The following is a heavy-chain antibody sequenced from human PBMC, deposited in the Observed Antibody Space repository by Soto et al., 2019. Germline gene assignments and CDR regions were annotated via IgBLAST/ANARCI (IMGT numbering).Heavy chain of an antibody. V-gene: IGHV4-59*08. Sequence: QVQLQESGPGLVKPSETLSLTCTVSGVSIANFFWSWIRQPPGKGLEWIGYMSQGGTTTYNPSLKGRATISVASSKNQLSLKLTSVTAAVTAMYYCARDRGVITVAANPLGEWFDPWGPGTLVTVSS. CDR1: GVSIANFF. CDR3: ARDRGVITVAANPLGEWFDP. CDR2: MSQGGTT. D-gene: IGHD6-19*01. J-gene: IGHJ5*02.